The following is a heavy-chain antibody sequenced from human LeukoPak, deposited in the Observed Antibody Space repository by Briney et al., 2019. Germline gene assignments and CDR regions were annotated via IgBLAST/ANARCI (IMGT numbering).Heavy chain of an antibody. CDR1: GGTFSSYA. D-gene: IGHD5-12*01. CDR3: ASLKSGYDLPYYFDY. CDR2: IIPIFGTA. Sequence: GASVKVSCKASGGTFSSYAISWVRQAPGQGLEWMGGIIPIFGTANYAQKFQGRVTITADESTSTAYMELSSLRSEDTAVYYCASLKSGYDLPYYFDYWGQGTLVTVSS. J-gene: IGHJ4*02. V-gene: IGHV1-69*13.